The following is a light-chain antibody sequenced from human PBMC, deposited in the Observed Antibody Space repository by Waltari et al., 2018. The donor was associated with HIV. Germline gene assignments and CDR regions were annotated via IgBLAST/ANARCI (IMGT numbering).Light chain of an antibody. CDR2: GNT. V-gene: IGLV1-40*01. Sequence: QSVLTQPPSLSGAPGQTVTISCTGTSSNIGADYHVHWYQQLPGTAPKLLINGNTIRPSGVPDRFSCSKSGTSASLAITGLQADDEADYYCQSYDSSLSGWVFGGGTKLTVL. CDR3: QSYDSSLSGWV. CDR1: SSNIGADYH. J-gene: IGLJ3*02.